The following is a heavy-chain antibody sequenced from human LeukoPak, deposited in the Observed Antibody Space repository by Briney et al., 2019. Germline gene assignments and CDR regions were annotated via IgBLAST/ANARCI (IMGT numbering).Heavy chain of an antibody. CDR1: GYTFTGYY. CDR2: INPNSGGT. J-gene: IGHJ4*02. V-gene: IGHV1-2*02. Sequence: ASVKVSSKASGYTFTGYYMHWLRQAPGQGLEWMGWINPNSGGTNYAQKFQGRVTLTRNTSISTAYMELSSLRSDDTAVYYSARDGSLDYWGQGTLVTVSS. CDR3: ARDGSLDY. D-gene: IGHD6-13*01.